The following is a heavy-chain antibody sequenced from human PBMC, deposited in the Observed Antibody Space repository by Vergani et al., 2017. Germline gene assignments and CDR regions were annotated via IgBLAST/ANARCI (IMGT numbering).Heavy chain of an antibody. CDR1: GHIFSNFW. CDR2: IYPGDSEV. CDR3: ASGGHGSENGGALQL. J-gene: IGHJ3*01. V-gene: IGHV5-51*01. D-gene: IGHD3-10*01. Sequence: EKQLVQSGSETKKPGESLKISCQAFGHIFSNFWIGCVRQRPGRGLEWMGIIYPGDSEVKSNPTFRGQVIFSVDTSVNTAYLQWRSLQASDTATYFCASGGHGSENGGALQLWGQGTNVTVSS.